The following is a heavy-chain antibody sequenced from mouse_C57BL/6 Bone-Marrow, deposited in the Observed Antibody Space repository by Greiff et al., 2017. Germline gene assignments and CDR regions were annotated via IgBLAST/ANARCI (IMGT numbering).Heavy chain of an antibody. D-gene: IGHD1-1*02. Sequence: VQLQQSGAELARPGASVKLSCKASGYTFTSYGISWVKQRTGQGLEWIGEIYPRSGNTYYNEQFKGKATLTADKSSSTAYMELRSLTSEVTAVYIGARLWYYLDYWGQGTTLTVSS. J-gene: IGHJ2*01. CDR2: IYPRSGNT. V-gene: IGHV1-81*01. CDR1: GYTFTSYG. CDR3: ARLWYYLDY.